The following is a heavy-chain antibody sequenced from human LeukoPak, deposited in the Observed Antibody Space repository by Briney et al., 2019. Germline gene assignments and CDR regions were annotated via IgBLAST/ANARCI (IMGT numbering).Heavy chain of an antibody. CDR2: ISWNSGSI. V-gene: IGHV3-9*01. D-gene: IGHD5-24*01. Sequence: GGSLRLSCAASGFTFDDYAMHWVRQAPGKGLEWVSGISWNSGSIGYADSVKGRFTISRDNTKNTVYVEMNSLRAEDTAVYYCARWGDGKMFDYWGQGTLVTVSS. CDR1: GFTFDDYA. J-gene: IGHJ4*02. CDR3: ARWGDGKMFDY.